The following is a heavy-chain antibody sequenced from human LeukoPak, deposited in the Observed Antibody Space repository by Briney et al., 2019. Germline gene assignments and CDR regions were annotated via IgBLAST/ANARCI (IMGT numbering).Heavy chain of an antibody. J-gene: IGHJ3*02. CDR1: GGSISSYY. CDR2: IYYSGST. CDR3: ARDGIAAAGKSIDVFDI. D-gene: IGHD6-13*01. V-gene: IGHV4-59*01. Sequence: SETLSLTCTVSGGSISSYYWSWIRQPPGKGLERIGYIYYSGSTNYNPSLKSRVTISVDTSKNQFSLKLSSVTAADTAVYYCARDGIAAAGKSIDVFDIWGQGTMVTVSS.